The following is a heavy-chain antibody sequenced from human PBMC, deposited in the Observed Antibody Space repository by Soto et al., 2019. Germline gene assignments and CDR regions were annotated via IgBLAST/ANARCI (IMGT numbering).Heavy chain of an antibody. CDR3: ARDEYNNGRNWLNP. Sequence: QVELVQSGPEVKKPGASVKVSCKASGYSFSNSGFSWMRQAPGQGLEWMGWISTYNGNTNYAQKFQGRLSMTRDTSTTTAFMELTTLRSDDTAFYYCARDEYNNGRNWLNPWGQGTLVTVTS. V-gene: IGHV1-18*01. J-gene: IGHJ5*02. CDR1: GYSFSNSG. CDR2: ISTYNGNT. D-gene: IGHD2-8*01.